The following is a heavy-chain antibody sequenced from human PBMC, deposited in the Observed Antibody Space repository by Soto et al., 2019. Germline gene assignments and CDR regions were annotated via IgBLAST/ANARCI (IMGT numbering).Heavy chain of an antibody. CDR3: ARGDDWKSSCFDP. D-gene: IGHD1-1*01. V-gene: IGHV4-59*01. Sequence: QVQLQESGPGLVKPSETLSLTCTVSGGSISTYYWNWIRQPPGKGLEWIGYISYSENTNYNPSLTSRVTISLDTSKNQFSLKLTSVTAADTAVYYCARGDDWKSSCFDPWGQGTLVTVSS. CDR1: GGSISTYY. CDR2: ISYSENT. J-gene: IGHJ5*02.